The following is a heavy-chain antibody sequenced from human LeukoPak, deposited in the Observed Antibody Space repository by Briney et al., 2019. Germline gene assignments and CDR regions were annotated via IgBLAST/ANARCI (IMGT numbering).Heavy chain of an antibody. Sequence: PGGSLRLSCAASGFTFSSYWMSWVRQAPGKGLEGVANIKQDGSEKYYVDSVKGRFTISRDNAKNSLYLQMNSLRAEDTAVYFCASHSGYYFYMDVWGKGTTVTVSS. V-gene: IGHV3-7*01. CDR2: IKQDGSEK. D-gene: IGHD6-25*01. CDR1: GFTFSSYW. J-gene: IGHJ6*03. CDR3: ASHSGYYFYMDV.